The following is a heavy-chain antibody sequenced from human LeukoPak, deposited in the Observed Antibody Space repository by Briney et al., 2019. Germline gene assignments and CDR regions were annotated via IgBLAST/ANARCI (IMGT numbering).Heavy chain of an antibody. V-gene: IGHV1-18*01. D-gene: IGHD3-10*01. J-gene: IGHJ4*02. CDR3: ARGLRYYGSGSFFDY. CDR1: GYTFTSYG. CDR2: ISAYNGNT. Sequence: ASVKVSCKASGYTFTSYGISWVRQAPGQGLEWMGWISAYNGNTNNAQKLQGRVTMTTDTSTSTAYMELRSLRSDDTAVYYCARGLRYYGSGSFFDYWGQGTLVTVSS.